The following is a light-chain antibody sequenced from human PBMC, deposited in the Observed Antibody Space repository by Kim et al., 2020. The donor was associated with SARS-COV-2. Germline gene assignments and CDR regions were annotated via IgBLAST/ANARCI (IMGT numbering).Light chain of an antibody. CDR3: QQCQATPLT. CDR2: ATS. CDR1: ESLSTAY. V-gene: IGKV3-20*01. Sequence: SPGERATLPCRASESLSTAYLVWYQQKVGQAPRLLLYATSSRANGVPDRFSGSGSETDFSLTINGLEPEDFAVYYCQQCQATPLTFGGGTKVDIK. J-gene: IGKJ4*01.